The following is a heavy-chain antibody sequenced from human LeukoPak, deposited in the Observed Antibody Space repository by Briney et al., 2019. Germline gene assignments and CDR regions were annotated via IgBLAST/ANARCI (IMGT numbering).Heavy chain of an antibody. J-gene: IGHJ4*02. CDR3: VRGGYGSGSYNYFDY. CDR1: GYTFTSYA. Sequence: ASVNVSCKASGYTFTSYAMHWVRQAPGQRLEWMGWINAGNGNTKYSQKFQGRVTITRETSARTVYMEVSRLRAEGTAVYYCVRGGYGSGSYNYFDYGGQGTLVTVSS. D-gene: IGHD3-10*01. CDR2: INAGNGNT. V-gene: IGHV1-3*01.